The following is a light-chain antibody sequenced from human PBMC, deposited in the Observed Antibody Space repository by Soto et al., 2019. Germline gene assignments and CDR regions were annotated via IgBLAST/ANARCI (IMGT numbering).Light chain of an antibody. CDR1: QSVSSY. J-gene: IGKJ5*01. CDR3: QQCSDWPLIT. V-gene: IGKV3-15*01. Sequence: EVVMTQSPATLSVSPGERATLSCRASQSVSSYLAWYQQKPGQAPRLLIYGASTRATGIPARFSGSGSGTEFTLTISRLQSEDFAVYYCQQCSDWPLITFGQGTRLEIK. CDR2: GAS.